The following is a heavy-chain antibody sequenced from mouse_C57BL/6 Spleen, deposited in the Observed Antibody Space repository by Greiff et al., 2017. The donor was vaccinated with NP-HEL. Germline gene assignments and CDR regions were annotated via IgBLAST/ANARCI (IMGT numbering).Heavy chain of an antibody. CDR1: GYTFTSYW. Sequence: VQLQQSGAELAKPGASVKLSCKASGYTFTSYWMHWVKQRPGQGLEWIGYINPSSGYTKYNQKFNDKATLTAAKSSSTAYMQLSSLTYEDSAVYYCARSSLLYAMDYWGQGTSVTVSS. V-gene: IGHV1-7*01. CDR2: INPSSGYT. D-gene: IGHD2-10*01. CDR3: ARSSLLYAMDY. J-gene: IGHJ4*01.